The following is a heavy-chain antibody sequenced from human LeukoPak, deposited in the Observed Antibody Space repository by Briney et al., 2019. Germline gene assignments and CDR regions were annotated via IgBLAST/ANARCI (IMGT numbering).Heavy chain of an antibody. CDR3: ATSRSGWHYFDY. CDR2: IYYSGST. CDR1: GGSISSGDYY. Sequence: SETLSLTCTVSGGSISSGDYYWNWIRQPPGKGLEWTGYIYYSGSTNYNPSLKSRVTISVDTSKNQFSLKLSSVTAADTAVYYCATSRSGWHYFDYWGQGTLVTVSS. J-gene: IGHJ4*02. D-gene: IGHD6-19*01. V-gene: IGHV4-61*08.